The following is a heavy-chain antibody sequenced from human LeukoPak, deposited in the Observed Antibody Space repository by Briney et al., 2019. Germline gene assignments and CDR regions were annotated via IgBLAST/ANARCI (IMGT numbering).Heavy chain of an antibody. J-gene: IGHJ4*02. CDR1: GGSFSSSSYY. CDR2: IYNTGRV. Sequence: PSQTLSRTCTVSGGSFSSSSYYWSWIRQPAGKGLEWIGRIYNTGRVTYNPSLEGRVTISIDTSKNHFSLQLTSVTAADTAVYFCASGDFDCWGQGTLVTVSS. CDR3: ASGDFDC. V-gene: IGHV4-61*02.